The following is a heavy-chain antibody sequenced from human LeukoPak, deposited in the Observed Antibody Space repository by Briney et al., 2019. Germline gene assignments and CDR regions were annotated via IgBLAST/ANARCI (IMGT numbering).Heavy chain of an antibody. Sequence: ASVKVSCKASGYTFTGHYIHWVRQAPGQGLEWMGWINPKNAGTNYAQKFQGRVTMTRDTSTGTAYMELSRLRSDDSAVYYCARTLYIAAAPGGFDYWGQGTLVAVSS. CDR3: ARTLYIAAAPGGFDY. CDR2: INPKNAGT. J-gene: IGHJ4*02. CDR1: GYTFTGHY. D-gene: IGHD6-13*01. V-gene: IGHV1-2*02.